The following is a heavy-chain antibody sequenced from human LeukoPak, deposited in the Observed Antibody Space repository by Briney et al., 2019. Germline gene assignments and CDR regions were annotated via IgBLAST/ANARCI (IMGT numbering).Heavy chain of an antibody. V-gene: IGHV4-4*07. J-gene: IGHJ4*02. CDR3: ARTRGGDYAHFDY. CDR1: GDSISIYY. D-gene: IGHD4-17*01. CDR2: VYSSGSA. Sequence: SETLSLTCTVAGDSISIYYCSWVRQPAGKGLECIRRVYSSGSANYNRSLKTRVNMSVDTSKNKFSLNLTSVTAADTAVYYCARTRGGDYAHFDYWGQGTLVTVSS.